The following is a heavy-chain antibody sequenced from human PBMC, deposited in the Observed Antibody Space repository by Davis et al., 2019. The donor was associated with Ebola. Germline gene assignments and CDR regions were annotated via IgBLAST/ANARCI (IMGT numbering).Heavy chain of an antibody. V-gene: IGHV1-69*13. D-gene: IGHD6-19*01. CDR3: ASLAVVGTGNNWFDP. CDR1: GGTFSSYA. Sequence: AASVKVSCKASGGTFSSYAISWVRQAPGQGLEWMGGIIPIFGTANYAQKFQGRVTITADESTSTAYMELSSLRSEDTAVYYCASLAVVGTGNNWFDPWGQGTLVTVSS. J-gene: IGHJ5*02. CDR2: IIPIFGTA.